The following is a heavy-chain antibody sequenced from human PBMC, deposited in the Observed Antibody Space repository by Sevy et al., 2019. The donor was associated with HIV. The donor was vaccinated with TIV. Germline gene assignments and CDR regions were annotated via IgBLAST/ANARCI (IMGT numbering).Heavy chain of an antibody. CDR2: FSFGCGEI. D-gene: IGHD2-8*01. Sequence: GSLRLSCAASGFTFSKYSMSWVRQPPGKGLVWVSTFSFGCGEINYADSVKGRFTISRDNSKSSVYLQMNNLRPEDTAVYYCAREGCTKPHDYWGQGTLVTVSS. J-gene: IGHJ4*02. V-gene: IGHV3-23*01. CDR3: AREGCTKPHDY. CDR1: GFTFSKYS.